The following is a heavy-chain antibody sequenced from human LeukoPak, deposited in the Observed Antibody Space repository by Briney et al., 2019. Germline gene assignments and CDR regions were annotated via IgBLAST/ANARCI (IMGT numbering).Heavy chain of an antibody. CDR3: AKSGTIAALNWFDH. J-gene: IGHJ5*02. D-gene: IGHD6-13*01. V-gene: IGHV3-30*02. CDR1: GFTFSSYG. CDR2: IRYDGSNK. Sequence: GGSLRLSCAASGFTFSSYGMHWVRQAPGKGLEWVAFIRYDGSNKYYADSVKGRFTISRDNSKNTLYLQMNSLRAEDTAVYYCAKSGTIAALNWFDHWAQGTLVTVSS.